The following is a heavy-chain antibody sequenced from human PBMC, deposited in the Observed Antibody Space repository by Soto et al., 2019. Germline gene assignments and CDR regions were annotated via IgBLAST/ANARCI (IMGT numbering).Heavy chain of an antibody. CDR2: IIPIFGTA. J-gene: IGHJ4*02. V-gene: IGHV1-69*13. CDR1: GGTFSSYA. CDR3: ARDNLASSGFDY. D-gene: IGHD3-22*01. Sequence: GASVKVSCKASGGTFSSYAISWVRQAPGQGLEWMGGIIPIFGTANYAQKFQGRVTITADESTSTAYMELSSLRSEDTAVYYCARDNLASSGFDYWGQGTLVTVS.